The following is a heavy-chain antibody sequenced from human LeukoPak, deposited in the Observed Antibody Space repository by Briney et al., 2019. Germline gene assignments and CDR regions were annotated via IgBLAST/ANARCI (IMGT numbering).Heavy chain of an antibody. J-gene: IGHJ4*02. CDR1: GGSISSGDYY. V-gene: IGHV4-30-4*01. Sequence: SETLSLTCTVSGGSISSGDYYWSWIRQPPGKGLEWIGYIYYSGSTYYNPSLKSRVTISVDTSKNQFSLKLSSVTAADTAVYYCASQDTAMVSGYWGQGTLVTVSS. CDR2: IYYSGST. D-gene: IGHD5-18*01. CDR3: ASQDTAMVSGY.